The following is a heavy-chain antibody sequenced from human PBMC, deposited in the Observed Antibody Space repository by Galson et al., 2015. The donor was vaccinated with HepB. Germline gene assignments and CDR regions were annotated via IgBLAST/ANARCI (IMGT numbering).Heavy chain of an antibody. CDR3: ASDRRPMVRVGINYSYGMDV. J-gene: IGHJ6*02. CDR2: ISSSSSYI. D-gene: IGHD3-10*01. Sequence: SLRLSCAASGFTFSSYSMNWVRQAPGKGLEWVSSISSSSSYIYYADSVKGRFTISRDNTKNSLYLQMNSLRAEDTAVYYCASDRRPMVRVGINYSYGMDVWGQGTTVTVSS. V-gene: IGHV3-21*01. CDR1: GFTFSSYS.